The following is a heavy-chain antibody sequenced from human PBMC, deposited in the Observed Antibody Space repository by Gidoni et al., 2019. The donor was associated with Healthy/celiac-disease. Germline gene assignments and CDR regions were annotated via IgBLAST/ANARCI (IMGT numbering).Heavy chain of an antibody. V-gene: IGHV3-21*01. CDR2: ISSSSSYI. Sequence: EVQLVESGGGRVKPGGSLRLSGAASGFTFGSYSMNWVRQAPGKGLEWVSSISSSSSYIYYADSVKGRFTISRDNAKNSLYLQMNSLRAEDTAVYYCARDLSVDIVVVPADYWGQGTLVTVSS. CDR3: ARDLSVDIVVVPADY. CDR1: GFTFGSYS. J-gene: IGHJ4*02. D-gene: IGHD2-2*01.